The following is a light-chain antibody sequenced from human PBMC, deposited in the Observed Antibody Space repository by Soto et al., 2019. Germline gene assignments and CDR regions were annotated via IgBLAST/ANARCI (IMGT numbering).Light chain of an antibody. CDR3: QQRRSWQVT. Sequence: EIVLTQSPATLSLSAGEKATLSCRAGQSLSNYLAWYQQKPGQAPRLLIYDASNRATGIPARFSGSGSGTEFTLTISSLQSEDFAVYYCQQRRSWQVTFGQGTRLEIK. J-gene: IGKJ5*01. CDR2: DAS. V-gene: IGKV3-11*01. CDR1: QSLSNY.